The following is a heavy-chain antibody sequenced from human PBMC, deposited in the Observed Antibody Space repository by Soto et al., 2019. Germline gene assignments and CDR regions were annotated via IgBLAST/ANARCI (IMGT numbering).Heavy chain of an antibody. CDR3: AKGTSGWPQGAFDI. Sequence: GGSLRLSCAASGFTFDDYGMSWVRQAPGKGLEWVSGISWNGGSIGYADSVKGRFTISRDNAKNSLYLQMNSLRAEDTALYYCAKGTSGWPQGAFDIWGQGTMVTVSS. CDR1: GFTFDDYG. D-gene: IGHD6-19*01. V-gene: IGHV3-20*04. J-gene: IGHJ3*02. CDR2: ISWNGGSI.